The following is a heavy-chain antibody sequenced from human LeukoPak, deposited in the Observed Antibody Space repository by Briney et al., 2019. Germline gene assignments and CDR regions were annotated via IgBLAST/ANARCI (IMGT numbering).Heavy chain of an antibody. CDR1: GFIVSSNY. CDR2: IYSGGST. D-gene: IGHD6-13*01. J-gene: IGHJ4*02. V-gene: IGHV3-53*01. CDR3: ARGHSSSWYVAQVYFDY. Sequence: PGGSLRLSCAASGFIVSSNYMTWVRQAPGKGLEWVSLIYSGGSTFYADSVKGRFTISRDNAKNSLYLQMNSLRAEDTAVYYCARGHSSSWYVAQVYFDYWGQGTLVTVSS.